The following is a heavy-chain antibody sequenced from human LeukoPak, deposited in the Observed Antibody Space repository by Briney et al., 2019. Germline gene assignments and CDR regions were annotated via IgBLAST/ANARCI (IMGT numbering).Heavy chain of an antibody. J-gene: IGHJ4*02. CDR2: INHSGST. D-gene: IGHD6-19*01. Sequence: PSETLSLTCAGYGGSFFGYYWSWIRQPPGKGLEWIGEINHSGSTNYNPSLKSRVTISVDTSKNQLSLKLSSVTAADTAVYYCARGSLNIVVAGTYDYWGQGSLVTVSS. V-gene: IGHV4-34*01. CDR3: ARGSLNIVVAGTYDY. CDR1: GGSFFGYY.